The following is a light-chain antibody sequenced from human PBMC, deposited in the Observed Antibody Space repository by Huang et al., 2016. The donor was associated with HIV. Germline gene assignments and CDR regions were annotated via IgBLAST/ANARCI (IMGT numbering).Light chain of an antibody. CDR1: QSVRSN. CDR2: GAS. CDR3: QQYDNWPPLT. J-gene: IGKJ4*01. Sequence: EIAMTQSPATLSVSPGERATLSCRASQSVRSNLAWYQQKPGQAPRLLIYGASTRPTGIQARFSGSGSGTEFTLTISSLQSEDFAVYYCQQYDNWPPLTFGGGTKVEI. V-gene: IGKV3-15*01.